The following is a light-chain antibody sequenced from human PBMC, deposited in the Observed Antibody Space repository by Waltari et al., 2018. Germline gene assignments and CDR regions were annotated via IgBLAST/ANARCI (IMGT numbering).Light chain of an antibody. CDR1: RSDVGASDC. Sequence: QSALTQPRSVSGSPGQSVTISCTGPRSDVGASDCVPWYQQRPGKAPKLIIYDVPERPSGVPDRFSGSKSDNKASLTISGLQADDEADYYCCSYAGRYTNYVFGSGTKVTVL. CDR3: CSYAGRYTNYV. V-gene: IGLV2-11*01. CDR2: DVP. J-gene: IGLJ1*01.